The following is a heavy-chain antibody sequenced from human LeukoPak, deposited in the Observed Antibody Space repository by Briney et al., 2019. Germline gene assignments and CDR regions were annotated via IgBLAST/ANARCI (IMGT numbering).Heavy chain of an antibody. CDR1: GFTFSTYE. D-gene: IGHD3-3*02. CDR2: ISRGGNFI. J-gene: IGHJ6*03. V-gene: IGHV3-48*03. CDR3: ARDSFSDYYYYMDV. Sequence: GGSLRLSCAASGFTFSTYEMHWVRQAPGKGLEWVSYISRGGNFIYYADSVKGRFTISRDDAKSSLFLQMNSLRGEDTAVYYCARDSFSDYYYYMDVWGKGTTVTVSS.